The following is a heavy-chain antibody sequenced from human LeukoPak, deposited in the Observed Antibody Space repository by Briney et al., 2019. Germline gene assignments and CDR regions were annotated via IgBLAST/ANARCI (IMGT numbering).Heavy chain of an antibody. J-gene: IGHJ4*02. CDR3: ARPGGVSGPPIDY. CDR1: GYSFTSYW. CDR2: VNPGDSDT. D-gene: IGHD5/OR15-5a*01. Sequence: GESLKISCEASGYSFTSYWIGWVRQMPGRGLEWMGIVNPGDSDTRYSPSFQGQVTISADKSISTAYLQWSSLKASDTAMYYCARPGGVSGPPIDYWGQGTLVTVSS. V-gene: IGHV5-51*01.